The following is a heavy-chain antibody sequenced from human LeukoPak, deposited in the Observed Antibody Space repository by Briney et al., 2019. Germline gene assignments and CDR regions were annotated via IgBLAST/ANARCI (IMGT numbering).Heavy chain of an antibody. D-gene: IGHD4-17*01. V-gene: IGHV1-2*02. CDR1: GYTFTGYY. CDR2: INPNSGGT. J-gene: IGHJ5*02. CDR3: ARDRRMTTVTRNWFDP. Sequence: ASVKVSCKASGYTFTGYYMHWVRQAPGQGLEWMGWINPNSGGTNYAQKFQGRVTMTRDTSISTAYMELSRLRSDDTAVYYCARDRRMTTVTRNWFDPWGQGTLVTVSS.